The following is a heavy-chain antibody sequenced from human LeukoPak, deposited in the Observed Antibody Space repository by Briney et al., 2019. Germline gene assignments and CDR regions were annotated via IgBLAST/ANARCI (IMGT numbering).Heavy chain of an antibody. CDR1: GGSISSYY. CDR2: IYYSGST. Sequence: SETLSLTCTVSGGSISSYYWSWIRQPPGKGLEWIGYIYYSGSTNYNPSLKSRVTISVDTSKNQFSLKLSSVTAADTAVYYCARATTVVPNWGYYYYYMDVWGKGTTVTVSS. CDR3: ARATTVVPNWGYYYYYMDV. D-gene: IGHD4-23*01. J-gene: IGHJ6*03. V-gene: IGHV4-59*01.